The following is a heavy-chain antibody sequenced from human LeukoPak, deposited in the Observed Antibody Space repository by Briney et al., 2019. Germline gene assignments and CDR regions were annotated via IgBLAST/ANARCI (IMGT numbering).Heavy chain of an antibody. V-gene: IGHV1-8*01. Sequence: GASVKLCCKAYGDTFASYGTTAFRHATGQGLEWMGWMNPNSGNTGYAQKFQGRVTMTRNTSISTAYMELSSLRSEDTAVYYCARGEDYFDYWGQGTLVTVSS. J-gene: IGHJ4*02. CDR1: GDTFASYG. CDR2: MNPNSGNT. D-gene: IGHD2-15*01. CDR3: ARGEDYFDY.